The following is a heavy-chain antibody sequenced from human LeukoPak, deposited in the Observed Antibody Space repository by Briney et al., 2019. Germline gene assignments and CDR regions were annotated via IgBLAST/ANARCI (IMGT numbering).Heavy chain of an antibody. D-gene: IGHD3-10*02. Sequence: PGGSLRLSCEASGFTFSSYSINWVRQAPGTGLEWVSYISSGGSTIYYADSVKGRFTISRDNAKNSLYLQMNSLRAEDTAVYYCAELGITMIGGVWGKGTTVTISS. J-gene: IGHJ6*04. CDR2: ISSGGSTI. V-gene: IGHV3-48*04. CDR1: GFTFSSYS. CDR3: AELGITMIGGV.